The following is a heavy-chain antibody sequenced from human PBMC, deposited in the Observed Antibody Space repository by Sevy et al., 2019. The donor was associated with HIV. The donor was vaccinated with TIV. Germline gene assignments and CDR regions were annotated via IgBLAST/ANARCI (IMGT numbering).Heavy chain of an antibody. CDR3: ARGDLVSQRPSHFDY. CDR1: GFTFSSYW. V-gene: IGHV3-7*01. CDR2: IKQDGSEK. D-gene: IGHD6-13*01. J-gene: IGHJ4*02. Sequence: EGSLRLSCAASGFTFSSYWMSWVRQAPGKGLEWVANIKQDGSEKYYVDSVKGRFTISRDNAKNSLYLQMNSLRAEDTAVYYCARGDLVSQRPSHFDYWGQGTLVTVSS.